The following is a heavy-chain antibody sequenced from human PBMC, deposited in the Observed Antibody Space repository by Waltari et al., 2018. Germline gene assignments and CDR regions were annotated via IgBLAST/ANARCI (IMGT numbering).Heavy chain of an antibody. CDR1: GFTFSSYI. V-gene: IGHV3-48*04. CDR2: IRSSSRTV. Sequence: EVQLVESGGGLVQPGGSLRLSCTASGFTFSSYIMNWFRQAPGKGLEWVSFIRSSSRTVYYADSVKGRFTISRDNAKNSLYLQMNSLRAEDTAVYYCARTPRDANIPAAAPGWFDPWGQGTLVTVSS. J-gene: IGHJ5*02. CDR3: ARTPRDANIPAAAPGWFDP. D-gene: IGHD6-13*01.